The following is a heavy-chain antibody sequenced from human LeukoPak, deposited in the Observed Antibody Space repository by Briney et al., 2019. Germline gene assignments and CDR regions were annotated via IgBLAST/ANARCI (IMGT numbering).Heavy chain of an antibody. D-gene: IGHD3-10*01. Sequence: GGSLRLSCAASGFTVSSNYMSWVRQAPGKGLEWVPVIYSGGSTYYADSTKGRFTISRDNARNSLYLQMNSLRAEDTAVYYCARDKKGIDYWGQGTLVTVSS. CDR3: ARDKKGIDY. J-gene: IGHJ4*02. CDR1: GFTVSSNY. CDR2: IYSGGST. V-gene: IGHV3-66*01.